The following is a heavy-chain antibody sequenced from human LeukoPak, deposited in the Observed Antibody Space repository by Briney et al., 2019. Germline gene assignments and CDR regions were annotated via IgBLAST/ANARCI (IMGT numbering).Heavy chain of an antibody. V-gene: IGHV3-23*01. Sequence: GSLRLSCTASGFTFRMYAMSWVRQAPGKGLESVASIIYDGRHTYYAASVKGRFTISRDNSQNTLYLQMNSLRAEDTALYYCAKDGLSYDGSTHVYYFQSLGQGTLVIVSS. CDR2: IIYDGRHT. D-gene: IGHD3-22*01. J-gene: IGHJ4*02. CDR1: GFTFRMYA. CDR3: AKDGLSYDGSTHVYYFQS.